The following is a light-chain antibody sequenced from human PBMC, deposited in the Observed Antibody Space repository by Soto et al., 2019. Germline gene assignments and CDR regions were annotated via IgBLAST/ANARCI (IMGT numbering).Light chain of an antibody. Sequence: QSVLTQPPSVSGAPGQRVTISCTGSSSNIGAGYDVHWYQQLPGTAPKLLIYGNNNRPSGVPDRFSGSKSGTSASLAITGLQAEDEAYYYCQSYDSSLSGVFGTGTKLTVL. V-gene: IGLV1-40*01. CDR3: QSYDSSLSGV. CDR2: GNN. J-gene: IGLJ1*01. CDR1: SSNIGAGYD.